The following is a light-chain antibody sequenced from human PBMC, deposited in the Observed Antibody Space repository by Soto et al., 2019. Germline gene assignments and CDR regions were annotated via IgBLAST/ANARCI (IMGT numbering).Light chain of an antibody. CDR3: QQYGSSSWT. CDR1: QSVSSSY. V-gene: IGKV3-20*01. Sequence: EIGLTQSPGTLSLSPGERATLSCRASQSVSSSYLAWYQQKPGQPPRLVMYATSSRATGIPARFSGSGSGTDFTLTISRLEPEDFAVYYCQQYGSSSWTFGQGPKVDIK. J-gene: IGKJ1*01. CDR2: ATS.